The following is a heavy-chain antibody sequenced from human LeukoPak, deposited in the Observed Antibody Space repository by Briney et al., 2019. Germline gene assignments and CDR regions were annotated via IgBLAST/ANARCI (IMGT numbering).Heavy chain of an antibody. CDR1: GDSVSSTGAA. CDR2: TYYRSQYNF. Sequence: SQTLSLTCAISGDSVSSTGAAGNWLTQSPSRGLVWLGWTYYRSQYNFDYAFSVQSQISIKEDIYKNEFPLQRDSVAPGDTAVYYCARGVRGFYDGSGYYSPFDSWGLGTLVTVSS. CDR3: ARGVRGFYDGSGYYSPFDS. V-gene: IGHV6-1*01. J-gene: IGHJ4*02. D-gene: IGHD3-22*01.